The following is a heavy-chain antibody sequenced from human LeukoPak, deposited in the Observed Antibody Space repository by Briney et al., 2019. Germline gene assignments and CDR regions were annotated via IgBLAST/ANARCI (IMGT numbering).Heavy chain of an antibody. CDR1: GGSISSGGYS. CDR2: IYHSGST. Sequence: PQTLSLTCAVSGGSISSGGYSWSWIRQPPGKGLEWIGYIYHSGSTYYNPSLKSRVTISVDRSKNQFSLKLSSVTAADTAVYYCARVVIGYCSGGSCNNWFDPWGQGTLVTVSS. J-gene: IGHJ5*02. D-gene: IGHD2-15*01. CDR3: ARVVIGYCSGGSCNNWFDP. V-gene: IGHV4-30-2*01.